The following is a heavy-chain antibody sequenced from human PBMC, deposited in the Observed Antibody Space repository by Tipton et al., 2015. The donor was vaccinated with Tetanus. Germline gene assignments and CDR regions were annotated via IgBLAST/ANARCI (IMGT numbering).Heavy chain of an antibody. CDR3: ARVFIAVAGHNWFDP. CDR2: INPSGGST. CDR1: GYTLTSYY. J-gene: IGHJ5*02. D-gene: IGHD6-19*01. V-gene: IGHV1-46*01. Sequence: QSGAEVKKPWASVKVSCKASGYTLTSYYMHWVRQAPGQGLEWMGIINPSGGSTSYAQKFQGRVTMTRDTSPSTVYMELSSLRSEDTAVYYWARVFIAVAGHNWFDPWGQGTLVTVSS.